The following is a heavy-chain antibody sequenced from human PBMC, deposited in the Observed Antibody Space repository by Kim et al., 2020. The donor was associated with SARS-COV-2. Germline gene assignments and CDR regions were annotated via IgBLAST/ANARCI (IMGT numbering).Heavy chain of an antibody. J-gene: IGHJ5*02. Sequence: LKSRVTMSVDTSKNQFSLKLSSVTAADTAVYYCARLTGYSSSWYSDWFDPWGQGTLVTVSS. CDR3: ARLTGYSSSWYSDWFDP. D-gene: IGHD6-13*01. V-gene: IGHV4-59*10.